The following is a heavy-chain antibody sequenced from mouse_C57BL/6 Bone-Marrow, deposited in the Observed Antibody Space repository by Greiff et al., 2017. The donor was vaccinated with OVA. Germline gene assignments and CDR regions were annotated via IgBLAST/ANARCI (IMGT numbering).Heavy chain of an antibody. J-gene: IGHJ3*01. CDR3: ASAPHYYGSSRFAY. Sequence: VQLQQSGPELVKPGASVKISCKASGYLFTDYNMNWVKQSNGMSLEWIGVINPNYGTTSYNQKFKGKATLTVDQSSSTAYMQLNSLTSEGSAVYFCASAPHYYGSSRFAYWGQGTLVTVSA. V-gene: IGHV1-39*01. CDR1: GYLFTDYN. CDR2: INPNYGTT. D-gene: IGHD1-1*01.